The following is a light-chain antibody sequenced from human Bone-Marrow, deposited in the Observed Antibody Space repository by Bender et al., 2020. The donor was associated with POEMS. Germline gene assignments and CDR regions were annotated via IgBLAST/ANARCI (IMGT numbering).Light chain of an antibody. CDR2: EVT. Sequence: QSALTQPASVSGSPGQSITISCTGTASDIGNYNLVSWYQQHPGLAPTLMIYEVTTRPSGVSDRFSGSKSGNRASLTISGLQTEDEADYYCCSYAGSNNLVFGSGTKVTVL. CDR3: CSYAGSNNLV. V-gene: IGLV2-23*02. J-gene: IGLJ1*01. CDR1: ASDIGNYNL.